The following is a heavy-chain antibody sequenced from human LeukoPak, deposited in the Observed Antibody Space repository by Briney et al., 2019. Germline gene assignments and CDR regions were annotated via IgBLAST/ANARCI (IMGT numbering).Heavy chain of an antibody. V-gene: IGHV3-53*01. CDR2: IYSGGNT. J-gene: IGHJ4*02. D-gene: IGHD4-23*01. CDR1: GFTVSSNY. CDR3: ARRGDGGRSFDY. Sequence: GGSLRLSCAASGFTVSSNYLSWVRQAPGKGLEWVSVIYSGGNTYYADSVKGRFTISRDNSKNTLFLQMNSLRAEDTAVYYCARRGDGGRSFDYWGQGTLVTVSS.